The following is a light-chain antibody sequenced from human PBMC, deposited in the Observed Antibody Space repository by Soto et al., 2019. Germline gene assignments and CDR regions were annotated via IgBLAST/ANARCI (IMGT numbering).Light chain of an antibody. CDR1: QTVSTY. J-gene: IGKJ2*01. Sequence: ETVLTQSPATLSLSPGDRATLSCRASQTVSTYLAWYQQKPGQPPRLLISDTSNRATGIPARFSGSGSGTDFTLTISRLEPEDFAAYYCQQRCNWPPTFGQGTKLEIK. CDR3: QQRCNWPPT. V-gene: IGKV3-11*01. CDR2: DTS.